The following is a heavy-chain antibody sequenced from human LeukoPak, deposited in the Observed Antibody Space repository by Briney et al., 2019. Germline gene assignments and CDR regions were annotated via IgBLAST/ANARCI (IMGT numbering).Heavy chain of an antibody. J-gene: IGHJ4*02. V-gene: IGHV3-30*01. Sequence: GSLPLSCAASGFTFSSDAMHWVRQAPGKGLEWVAVISYDGSNKYYADSVKGRFTISRDNSKNTLYLQMNSLRAEDTAVYYCARAHRQQLVQIGYWGQGTLVTVSS. CDR3: ARAHRQQLVQIGY. D-gene: IGHD6-13*01. CDR1: GFTFSSDA. CDR2: ISYDGSNK.